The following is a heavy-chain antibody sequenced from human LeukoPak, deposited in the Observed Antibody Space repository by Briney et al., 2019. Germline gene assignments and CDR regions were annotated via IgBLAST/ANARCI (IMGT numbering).Heavy chain of an antibody. CDR1: GFTFSNYH. Sequence: GGSLRLSRAASGFTFSNYHINWVRQAPGKGLEWVSYISSGSSPMYYADSVKGRFTISRDDAKNSLYLQMNSLRAEDTAVYYCARYSSPYYFDYWGQGTLVTVSS. CDR2: ISSGSSPM. J-gene: IGHJ4*02. D-gene: IGHD2-21*01. CDR3: ARYSSPYYFDY. V-gene: IGHV3-48*01.